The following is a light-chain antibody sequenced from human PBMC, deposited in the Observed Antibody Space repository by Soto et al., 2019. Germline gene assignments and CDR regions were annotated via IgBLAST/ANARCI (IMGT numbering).Light chain of an antibody. J-gene: IGKJ2*01. CDR3: QQRAIWPYT. Sequence: ELALTQSPAPLSLSPGERATLSCRANRTVFNFLIWYQQKPGQAPRLLIYDASNRATDIPARFSGTGSGTDFRLTISSLEPEDFALYFCQQRAIWPYTFGPGTKLEIK. V-gene: IGKV3-11*01. CDR2: DAS. CDR1: RTVFNF.